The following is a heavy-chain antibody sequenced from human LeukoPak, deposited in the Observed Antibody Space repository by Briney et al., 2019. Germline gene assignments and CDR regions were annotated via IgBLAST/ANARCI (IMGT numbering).Heavy chain of an antibody. CDR2: INHSGRT. Sequence: SETLSLTCAVYGGSFSGFCWSWIRQPPGQGLEWIGEINHSGRTNFNSSLKSRVTISIDTSKNQFSLQLSSVTAADTAVYYCGRARGYSYGYVGDWGRGTLVTVSS. CDR1: GGSFSGFC. V-gene: IGHV4-34*01. J-gene: IGHJ2*01. CDR3: GRARGYSYGYVGD. D-gene: IGHD5-18*01.